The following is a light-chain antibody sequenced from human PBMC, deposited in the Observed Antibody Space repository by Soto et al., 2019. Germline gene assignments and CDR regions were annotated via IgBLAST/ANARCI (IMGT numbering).Light chain of an antibody. V-gene: IGKV3-15*01. CDR1: QSVSSN. CDR2: GAS. CDR3: QQYTNWXXYT. J-gene: IGKJ2*01. Sequence: EIVMTQSPATLSVSPGERATLSCRASQSVSSNLAWYQQKPGQAPRLLIYGASTRATGIPARFSGSGSGTEFTLTISXXXXXXXAVYYCQQYTNWXXYTFGQ.